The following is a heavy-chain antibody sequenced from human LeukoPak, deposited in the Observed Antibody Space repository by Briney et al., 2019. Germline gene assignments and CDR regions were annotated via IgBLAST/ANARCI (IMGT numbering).Heavy chain of an antibody. J-gene: IGHJ4*02. D-gene: IGHD5-18*01. CDR2: IYHGDSDT. V-gene: IGHV5-51*01. CDR1: GCSFTSYW. Sequence: GESLKIFCKASGCSFTSYWIGWVRQMPGKGLEWMGIIYHGDSDTRYSPSFQGQVTISADKSISTAYLQWSSLKASDTAIYYCARSSPIDSYGFGYWGQGTLVTVSS. CDR3: ARSSPIDSYGFGY.